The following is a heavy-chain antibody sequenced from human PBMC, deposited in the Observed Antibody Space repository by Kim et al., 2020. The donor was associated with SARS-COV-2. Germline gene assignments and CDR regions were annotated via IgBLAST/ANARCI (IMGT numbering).Heavy chain of an antibody. CDR2: IYYSGST. CDR3: AWLSPRTIAADY. D-gene: IGHD6-13*01. CDR1: GGSISSGGYY. V-gene: IGHV4-31*03. J-gene: IGHJ4*02. Sequence: SETLSLTCTVSGGSISSGGYYWSWIRQHPGKGLEWIGYIYYSGSTYYNPSLKSRVTISVDTSKNQFSLKLSSVTAADTAGYDCAWLSPRTIAADYWGQGTLVTVSS.